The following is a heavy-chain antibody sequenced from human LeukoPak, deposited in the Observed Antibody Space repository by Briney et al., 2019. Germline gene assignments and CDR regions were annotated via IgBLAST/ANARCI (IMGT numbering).Heavy chain of an antibody. CDR3: ARAAASLDAFDI. V-gene: IGHV1-3*01. D-gene: IGHD6-13*01. J-gene: IGHJ3*02. CDR1: GYTFTNYP. Sequence: ASVKVSCKASGYTFTNYPIHWVRQAPGQRLEWMGWINAGDGDTRYSQRFQGRVTITRDTSASTAYMELSSLRSEDTAVFYCARAAASLDAFDIWGQGTMVTVSS. CDR2: INAGDGDT.